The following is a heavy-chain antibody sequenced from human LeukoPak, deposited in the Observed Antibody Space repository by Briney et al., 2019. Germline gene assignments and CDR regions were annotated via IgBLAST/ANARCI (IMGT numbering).Heavy chain of an antibody. CDR1: GGSCFSNY. V-gene: IGHV4-34*01. Sequence: PSETLSLTCADYGGSCFSNYWSWIRHQLPERRVWFGEINHSGSTNYNPSLMNRVTISVDTSKNQFSLKLSSVTAADTAVYYCASSYGSGSYRQINWFDPWGQGTLVTVSS. CDR3: ASSYGSGSYRQINWFDP. CDR2: INHSGST. D-gene: IGHD3-10*01. J-gene: IGHJ5*02.